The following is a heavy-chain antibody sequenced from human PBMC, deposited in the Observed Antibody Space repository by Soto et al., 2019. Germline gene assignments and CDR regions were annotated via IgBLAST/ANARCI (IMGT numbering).Heavy chain of an antibody. D-gene: IGHD2-15*01. CDR3: ARDWAWLRYCSGGSCSNLGDSRSDAFDI. J-gene: IGHJ3*02. CDR2: ISAYNGNT. Sequence: ASVKVSCKASGYTFTSYGISWVRQAPGQGLEWMGWISAYNGNTNYAQKLQGRVTMTTDTSTRTADMELRSLRSDDTAVYYCARDWAWLRYCSGGSCSNLGDSRSDAFDIWGQGTMVTVSS. CDR1: GYTFTSYG. V-gene: IGHV1-18*01.